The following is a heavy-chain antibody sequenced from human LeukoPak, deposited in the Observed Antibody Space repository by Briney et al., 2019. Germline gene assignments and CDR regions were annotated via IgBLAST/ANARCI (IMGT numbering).Heavy chain of an antibody. CDR3: AKDDGWVQYAN. V-gene: IGHV3-53*01. CDR2: IYGGGSV. J-gene: IGHJ4*02. Sequence: GGSLRLPCAASGFTFSNAWMSWVRQAPGKGLEWVSIIYGGGSVFYADSVKGRFTISRDNSKNTLYLQMNSLRAEDTAVYYCAKDDGWVQYANWGQGTLVTVSS. CDR1: GFTFSNAW. D-gene: IGHD5-24*01.